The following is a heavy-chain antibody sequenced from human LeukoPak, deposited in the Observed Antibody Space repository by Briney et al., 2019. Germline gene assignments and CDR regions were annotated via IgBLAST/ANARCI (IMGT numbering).Heavy chain of an antibody. CDR1: AFTISDNN. CDR3: ARDAPQVPAAGVLAS. J-gene: IGHJ5*02. D-gene: IGHD6-13*01. CDR2: MYSGGDT. Sequence: AGSLSFSGAASAFTISDNNMGWHGQAQGKGLKWVSVMYSGGDTYYANSVKGRFTFSRDISKNTLFLQMNGLTTEDTAMYYCARDAPQVPAAGVLASWGQGTLVTVSS. V-gene: IGHV3-53*01.